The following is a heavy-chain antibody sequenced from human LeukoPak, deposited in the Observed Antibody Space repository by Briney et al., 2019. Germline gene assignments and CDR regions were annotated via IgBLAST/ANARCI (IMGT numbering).Heavy chain of an antibody. CDR2: IIPIFGTA. Sequence: SVKVSCKASGGTFSSYAISWVRQAPGQGLEWMGRIIPIFGTANYAQKFQGRVTITTDESTSTAYMELSSLRSEDTAVYYCASSPSYCSSTSCPWYYFDYWGQGTLVTVSS. CDR1: GGTFSSYA. D-gene: IGHD2-2*01. J-gene: IGHJ4*02. V-gene: IGHV1-69*05. CDR3: ASSPSYCSSTSCPWYYFDY.